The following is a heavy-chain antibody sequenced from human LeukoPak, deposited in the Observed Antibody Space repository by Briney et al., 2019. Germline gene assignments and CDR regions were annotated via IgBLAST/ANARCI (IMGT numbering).Heavy chain of an antibody. J-gene: IGHJ6*02. D-gene: IGHD3-9*01. CDR3: ARDNYDILTAYGMDV. CDR2: IYYSGST. Sequence: SETLSLTCTVSGGSLSSGGYYWSWIRQHPGKGLEWIVYIYYSGSTYYNPSLKSRVTISVDTSKNQFSLKLSSVTAADTAVYYCARDNYDILTAYGMDVWGQGTTVTVSS. CDR1: GGSLSSGGYY. V-gene: IGHV4-31*03.